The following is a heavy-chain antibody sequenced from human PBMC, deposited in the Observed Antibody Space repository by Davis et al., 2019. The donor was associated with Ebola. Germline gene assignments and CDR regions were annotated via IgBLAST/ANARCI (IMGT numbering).Heavy chain of an antibody. V-gene: IGHV1-3*01. CDR2: INAGNGNT. J-gene: IGHJ4*02. D-gene: IGHD1-1*01. CDR1: GYTFTSYA. CDR3: ARDRRRWNDPYFDY. Sequence: ASVKVSCKASGYTFTSYAMHWVRQAPGQRLEWMGWINAGNGNTKYSQKFQGRVTITRDTSTSTAYMELRSLRSDDTAVYYCARDRRRWNDPYFDYWGQGTLVTVSS.